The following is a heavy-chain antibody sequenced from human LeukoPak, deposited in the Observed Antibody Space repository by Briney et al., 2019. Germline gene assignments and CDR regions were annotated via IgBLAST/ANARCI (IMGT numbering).Heavy chain of an antibody. D-gene: IGHD6-13*01. CDR3: ASGYSSSWTQGAFDI. Sequence: SETLSLTCAVYGGSFSGYYWSWIRQPPGKGLEWIGEINHSGSTNYNPSLKSRVTISVDTSKNQFSLKLSSVTAADTAVYYCASGYSSSWTQGAFDIWGQGTMVTVSS. CDR2: INHSGST. CDR1: GGSFSGYY. V-gene: IGHV4-34*01. J-gene: IGHJ3*02.